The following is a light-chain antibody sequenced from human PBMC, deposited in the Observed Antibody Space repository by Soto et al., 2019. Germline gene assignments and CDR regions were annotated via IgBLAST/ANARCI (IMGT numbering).Light chain of an antibody. J-gene: IGKJ1*01. CDR1: QIISSW. V-gene: IGKV1-5*03. CDR3: QQYKRNPLT. CDR2: EAS. Sequence: DIEMTQAPSTLCASVGDRVTITCRASQIISSWLAWYQQKPGKAPKLLIYEASSLESGGPSRFSGSGSGTEFTLTSSSLQPDVFATYCCQQYKRNPLTFGLGTKVDIK.